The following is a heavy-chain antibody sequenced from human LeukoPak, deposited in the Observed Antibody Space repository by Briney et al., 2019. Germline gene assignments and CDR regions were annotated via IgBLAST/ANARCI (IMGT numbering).Heavy chain of an antibody. CDR3: ARTRLWSTTRKGKVDHYYYYMDV. CDR1: LYTLSSYW. D-gene: IGHD3-3*01. J-gene: IGHJ6*03. CDR2: IKQDGSDK. Sequence: GGSLRLSCAASLYTLSSYWVSWVRQAPGKGLEWVASIKQDGSDKYYVDSVKGRFTISRDNAKNSLYMQMKSVRADDTATYYCARTRLWSTTRKGKVDHYYYYMDVWGKGTTVTVSS. V-gene: IGHV3-7*01.